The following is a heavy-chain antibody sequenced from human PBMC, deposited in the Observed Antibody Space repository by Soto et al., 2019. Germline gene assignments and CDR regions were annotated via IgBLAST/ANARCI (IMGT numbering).Heavy chain of an antibody. V-gene: IGHV4-30-4*01. CDR1: GGSISSGDYY. CDR2: IYYSGST. D-gene: IGHD3-22*01. CDR3: ARDYYWSPYYYYGMDV. Sequence: SETLSLTCTVSGGSISSGDYYWSWIRQPPGKGLEWIGYIYYSGSTYYNPSLKSRVTISVDTSKTQFSLKLSSVTAADTAVYYCARDYYWSPYYYYGMDVWGQGTTVTSP. J-gene: IGHJ6*02.